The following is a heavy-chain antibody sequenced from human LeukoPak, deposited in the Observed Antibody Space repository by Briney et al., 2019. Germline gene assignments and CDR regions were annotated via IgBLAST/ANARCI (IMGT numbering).Heavy chain of an antibody. J-gene: IGHJ6*03. CDR3: ARLPAGGSSWGSFYYYMDV. Sequence: SETLSLTCTVSGGSISSYYWSWIRQPPGKGLEWIGYIYTSGSTNYNPSLKSRVTISVDTSKNQFSLKLSSVTAADTAVYYCARLPAGGSSWGSFYYYMDVWGKGTTVTVSS. D-gene: IGHD6-13*01. CDR1: GGSISSYY. V-gene: IGHV4-4*09. CDR2: IYTSGST.